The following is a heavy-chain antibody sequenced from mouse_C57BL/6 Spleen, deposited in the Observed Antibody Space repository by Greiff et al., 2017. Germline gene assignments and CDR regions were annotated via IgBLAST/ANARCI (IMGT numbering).Heavy chain of an antibody. CDR3: TTGGITTYFDY. CDR2: IDPENGDT. J-gene: IGHJ2*01. CDR1: GFNIKDDY. D-gene: IGHD2-4*01. V-gene: IGHV14-4*01. Sequence: EVQLQQSGAELVRPGASVKLSCTASGFNIKDDYMHWVKQRPEQGLEWIGWIDPENGDTEYASKFQGKATITADTSSNTAYLQLSSLTSEDTAVYYCTTGGITTYFDYWGQGTTLTVSS.